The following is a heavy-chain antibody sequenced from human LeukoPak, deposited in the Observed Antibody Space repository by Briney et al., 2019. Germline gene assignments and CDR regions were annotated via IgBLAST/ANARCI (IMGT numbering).Heavy chain of an antibody. V-gene: IGHV3-7*01. J-gene: IGHJ4*02. CDR2: IKEDGCEK. CDR3: ARDPHGIPLDH. CDR1: AFTFSNYW. D-gene: IGHD1-14*01. Sequence: SGGSLRLSCATSAFTFSNYWMSSVRQDPRNGLGLVANIKEDGCEKYYVDSLTRRFTISRDNAKNSLYLQMDSMRVEDTAVYYCARDPHGIPLDHWGQGTLVTVSS.